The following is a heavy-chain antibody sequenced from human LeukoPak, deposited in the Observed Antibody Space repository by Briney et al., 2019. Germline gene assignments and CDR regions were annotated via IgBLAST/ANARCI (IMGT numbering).Heavy chain of an antibody. CDR3: ATDRGWRTSGYYLYYFEY. Sequence: GGSLRLSCAASGSIFTNYFMSWVRQAPGKGLEWVASIKHDGSEKYYVDSVRGRFTISRDNTKISLYLQMSSLRAEDTAVYYCATDRGWRTSGYYLYYFEYWGQGTLVTFSS. CDR2: IKHDGSEK. D-gene: IGHD3-3*01. V-gene: IGHV3-7*01. CDR1: GSIFTNYF. J-gene: IGHJ4*02.